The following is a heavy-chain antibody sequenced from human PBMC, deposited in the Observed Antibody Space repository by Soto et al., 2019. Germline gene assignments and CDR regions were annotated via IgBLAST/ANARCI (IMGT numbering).Heavy chain of an antibody. CDR3: ANALGFDWLLLVDY. V-gene: IGHV3-23*01. Sequence: GSLRLSCAASGFTFSSYAMSWVRQAPGKGLEWVSAISGSGGSTYYADSVKGRFTISRDNSKNTLYLQMNSLRAEDTAVYYCANALGFDWLLLVDYWGQGTLVTVSS. CDR2: ISGSGGST. D-gene: IGHD3-9*01. J-gene: IGHJ4*02. CDR1: GFTFSSYA.